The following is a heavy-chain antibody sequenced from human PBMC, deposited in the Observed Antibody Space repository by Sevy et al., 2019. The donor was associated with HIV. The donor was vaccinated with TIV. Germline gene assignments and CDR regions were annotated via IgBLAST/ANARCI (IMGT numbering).Heavy chain of an antibody. CDR3: ARLIGDIVVVPADDYYYYGMDV. Sequence: ASVKVSCKASGYTFTSYGISWVRQAPGQGLEWMGWISAYNGNTNYAQKLQGRVTMTTDISTSTAYMELRSLRSDDTAVYYCARLIGDIVVVPADDYYYYGMDVWGQGTTVTVSS. CDR2: ISAYNGNT. V-gene: IGHV1-18*01. D-gene: IGHD2-2*01. CDR1: GYTFTSYG. J-gene: IGHJ6*02.